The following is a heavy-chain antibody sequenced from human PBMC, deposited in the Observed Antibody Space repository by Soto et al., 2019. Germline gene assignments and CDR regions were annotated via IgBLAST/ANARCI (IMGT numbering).Heavy chain of an antibody. Sequence: GESLKISCKGSGYSFTSYWIGWVRQMPGKGLEWMGIIYPGDSDTRYSPSFQGQVTISADKSISTAYLQWSSLKASDTAMYYCARREVTGTTLCAFDIWGQGTMVTVSS. V-gene: IGHV5-51*01. J-gene: IGHJ3*02. CDR3: ARREVTGTTLCAFDI. CDR1: GYSFTSYW. D-gene: IGHD1-7*01. CDR2: IYPGDSDT.